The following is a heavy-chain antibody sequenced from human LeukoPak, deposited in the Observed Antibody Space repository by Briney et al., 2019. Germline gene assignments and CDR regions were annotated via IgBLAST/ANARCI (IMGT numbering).Heavy chain of an antibody. CDR1: GFTFSSYW. CDR2: IKQDGSEK. Sequence: GALRLSCAASGFTFSSYWMSWVRQAPGKGLEWVANIKQDGSEKYYVDSVKGRFTISRDNAKNSLYLQMNSLKTEDTAVYYCTRDQTPYYWGQGTLVTVSS. CDR3: TRDQTPYY. V-gene: IGHV3-7*03. J-gene: IGHJ4*02.